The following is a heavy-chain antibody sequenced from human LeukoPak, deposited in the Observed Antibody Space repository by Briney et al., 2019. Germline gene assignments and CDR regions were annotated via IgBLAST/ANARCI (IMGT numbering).Heavy chain of an antibody. D-gene: IGHD2-15*01. V-gene: IGHV4-4*07. J-gene: IGHJ5*02. CDR1: GGSISNHF. CDR2: VSTSGST. CDR3: ARGDIVGGGGRDWFDP. Sequence: PSETLSLTCTVSGGSISNHFCSWIRQPAGKGLEWIGRVSTSGSTYYNPSLKSRVTMSADTSKNQFSLKLTSMTAADTAVYYCARGDIVGGGGRDWFDPWGQGTLVTVSS.